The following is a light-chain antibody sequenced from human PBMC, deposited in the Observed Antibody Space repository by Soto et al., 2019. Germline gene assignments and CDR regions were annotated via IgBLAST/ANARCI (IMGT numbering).Light chain of an antibody. CDR1: QDISDY. CDR2: AAS. J-gene: IGKJ4*01. V-gene: IGKV1-9*01. Sequence: DIQLTQSPSFLSASVGDRVTITCRASQDISDYLAWYQQRPGKAPKLLIYAASTLQSGVPSRFSGSGSGTEFTLTISSLQPEDFATYSCQQLNSYPLTFGGVTKVEIK. CDR3: QQLNSYPLT.